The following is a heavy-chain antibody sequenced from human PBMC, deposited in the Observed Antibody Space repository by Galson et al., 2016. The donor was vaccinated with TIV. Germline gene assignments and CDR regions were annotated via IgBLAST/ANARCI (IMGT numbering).Heavy chain of an antibody. D-gene: IGHD3-16*01. V-gene: IGHV2-70*11. CDR1: GFSLSATRMS. CDR3: ARMPLPTEYYETTGNSGAFDF. Sequence: PALVKPTQTLTLTCTFSGFSLSATRMSVSWIRQPPGKALEWLARIDWDDDLYFSTSLRIRLTISKATSKNQVVLTMTNMDPVDTATYFCARMPLPTEYYETTGNSGAFDFWGQGTKVTVSS. CDR2: IDWDDDL. J-gene: IGHJ3*01.